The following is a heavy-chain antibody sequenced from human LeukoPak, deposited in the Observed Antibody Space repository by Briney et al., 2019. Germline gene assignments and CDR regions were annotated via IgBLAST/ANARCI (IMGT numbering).Heavy chain of an antibody. CDR3: VRHTDYWFDS. J-gene: IGHJ5*01. D-gene: IGHD2-21*02. CDR1: GYSFTSYW. CDR2: IYPGDSDI. Sequence: GESLKISCKGSGYSFTSYWIGWVRQMPGKGLEWMGIIYPGDSDIRYSPSFQGQVTISADKSITTAYLQWSSLKASDTATYYCVRHTDYWFDSWGQGTLVTVSS. V-gene: IGHV5-51*01.